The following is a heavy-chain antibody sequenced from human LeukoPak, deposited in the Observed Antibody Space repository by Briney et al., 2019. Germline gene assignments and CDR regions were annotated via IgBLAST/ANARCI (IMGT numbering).Heavy chain of an antibody. Sequence: PVGSLRLSCAASGFTFSSYGMHWVRQAPGKGLEWVAFIRYDGSNKYYADSVKGRFTISRDNSKNTLYLQMNSLRAEDTAVYYCAKVHPWGKTFDYWGQGTLVTVSS. CDR1: GFTFSSYG. D-gene: IGHD7-27*01. J-gene: IGHJ4*02. V-gene: IGHV3-30*02. CDR2: IRYDGSNK. CDR3: AKVHPWGKTFDY.